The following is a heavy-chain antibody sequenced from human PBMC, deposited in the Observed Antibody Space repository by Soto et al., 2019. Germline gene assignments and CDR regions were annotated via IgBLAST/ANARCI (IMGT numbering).Heavy chain of an antibody. CDR2: IIPIFGTA. D-gene: IGHD7-27*01. CDR1: GGTFSSYA. J-gene: IGHJ6*04. CDR3: ARARLPPYGGSLLGGMDV. V-gene: IGHV1-69*01. Sequence: QVQLVQSGAEVKKPGSSVKVSCKASGGTFSSYAISWVRQAPGQGLEWMGGIIPIFGTANYAQKFQGTVTITADESTSTAYMALSSRGSEDTAVYYRARARLPPYGGSLLGGMDVWGKGTKVTVSS.